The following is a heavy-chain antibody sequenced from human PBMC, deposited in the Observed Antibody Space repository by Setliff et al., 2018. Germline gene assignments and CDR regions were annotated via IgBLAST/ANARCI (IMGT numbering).Heavy chain of an antibody. Sequence: SETLSLTCTVSGGSISSYYWSWVRQPPGKGLEWIGYIYFSGSTDYNPSLKSRVTMSVDTSKNQFSLKLRSVTAADTAVYYCARTGTYRYFDSWGQGTLVTVSS. J-gene: IGHJ4*02. V-gene: IGHV4-59*04. CDR1: GGSISSYY. CDR2: IYFSGST. CDR3: ARTGTYRYFDS. D-gene: IGHD1-1*01.